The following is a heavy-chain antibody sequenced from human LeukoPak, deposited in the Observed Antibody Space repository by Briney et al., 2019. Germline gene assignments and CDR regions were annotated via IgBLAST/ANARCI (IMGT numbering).Heavy chain of an antibody. CDR2: IKSKTGGGTT. CDR1: GFTFSNAW. Sequence: GGSLRLSCAASGFTFSNAWMSWVRQAPGKGLEWVGRIKSKTGGGTTDYAAPVKGRFTISRDDSKNTLYLQMNSLKTEDTAVYYCTTGGSGVIYYFDYWGQGTLVTVSS. V-gene: IGHV3-15*01. J-gene: IGHJ4*02. D-gene: IGHD3-3*01. CDR3: TTGGSGVIYYFDY.